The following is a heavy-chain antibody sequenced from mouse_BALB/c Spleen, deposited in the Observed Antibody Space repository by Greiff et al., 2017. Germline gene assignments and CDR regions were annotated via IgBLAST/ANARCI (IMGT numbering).Heavy chain of an antibody. CDR1: GFTFSSYG. J-gene: IGHJ3*01. CDR2: ISSGGSYT. D-gene: IGHD2-2*01. Sequence: EVQLVESGGDLVKPGGSLKLSCAASGFTFSSYGMSWVRQTPDKRLEWVATISSGGSYTYYPDSVKGRFTISRDNAKNTLYLQMSSLKSEDTAMYYCARRYGYDGAWFAYWGQGTLVTVSA. CDR3: ARRYGYDGAWFAY. V-gene: IGHV5-6*01.